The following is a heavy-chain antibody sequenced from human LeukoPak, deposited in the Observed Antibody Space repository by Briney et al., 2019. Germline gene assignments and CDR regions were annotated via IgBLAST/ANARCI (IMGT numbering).Heavy chain of an antibody. J-gene: IGHJ4*02. CDR1: GFTFDDYG. CDR2: INWNGGST. D-gene: IGHD6-19*01. Sequence: GGSLRLSCAASGFTFDDYGMSWVRQAPGKGLEWVSGINWNGGSTGYADSVKGRFTISRDNAKNSLYLQMNSLRAEDTAVYYCARVGSNGWYVDYWGQGTLVTVSS. V-gene: IGHV3-20*04. CDR3: ARVGSNGWYVDY.